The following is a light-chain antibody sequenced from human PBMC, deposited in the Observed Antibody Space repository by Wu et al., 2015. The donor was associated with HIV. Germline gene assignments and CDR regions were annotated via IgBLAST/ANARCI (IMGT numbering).Light chain of an antibody. CDR2: GAF. CDR3: QQTYGSLPT. V-gene: IGKV1-39*01. Sequence: DIKMTQSPSSLSASVGDRITITCRASQSISSYLNWYQHKPGQAPKLLIYGAFNLQSVVPSRFSGTASGTDFTLTIRSLQPDDFATYFCQQTYGSLPTFGGGTKVDI. CDR1: QSISSY. J-gene: IGKJ4*01.